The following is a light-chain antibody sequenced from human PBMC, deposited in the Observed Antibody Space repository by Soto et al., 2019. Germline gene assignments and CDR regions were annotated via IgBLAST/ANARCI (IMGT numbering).Light chain of an antibody. V-gene: IGLV2-11*01. CDR3: CSYAGSDTYV. J-gene: IGLJ1*01. Sequence: QSALTQPRSVSGSPGQSITISCTGTSSDVGGHNYVSWYHQHPGKAPKLIIYDVSKRPSGVPDRFSGSKSGNTASLTISGLQAEYEADYYCCSYAGSDTYVFGNGTKLTVL. CDR2: DVS. CDR1: SSDVGGHNY.